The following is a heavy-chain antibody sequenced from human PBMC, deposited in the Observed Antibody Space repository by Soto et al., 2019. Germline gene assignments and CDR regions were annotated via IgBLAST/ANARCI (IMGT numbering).Heavy chain of an antibody. D-gene: IGHD3-22*01. J-gene: IGHJ4*02. CDR3: ARARRGSAVIGHFDF. Sequence: PGGSLRLSCAASGFTFSSYGMTWVRQTPGKGLEWVSYISSSTFSIYYADSVKGRFTVSRDNAKNSLFLQMNSLRDEDTAVYFCARARRGSAVIGHFDFWGQGTLVTVS. CDR2: ISSSTFSI. V-gene: IGHV3-48*02. CDR1: GFTFSSYG.